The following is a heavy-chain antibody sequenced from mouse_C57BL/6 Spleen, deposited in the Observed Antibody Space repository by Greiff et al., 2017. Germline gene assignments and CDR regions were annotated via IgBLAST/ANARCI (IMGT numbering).Heavy chain of an antibody. J-gene: IGHJ4*01. CDR2: IHPNSGST. D-gene: IGHD1-1*01. Sequence: QVQLQQPGAELVKPGASVKLSCKASGYTFTSYWMHWVQQRPGQGLEWIGMIHPNSGSTNYNEKFKSKATLTVDKSSSTAYMQLSSLTSEDSAVYYCARRTTVVATDYAMDYWGQGTSVTVSS. V-gene: IGHV1-64*01. CDR1: GYTFTSYW. CDR3: ARRTTVVATDYAMDY.